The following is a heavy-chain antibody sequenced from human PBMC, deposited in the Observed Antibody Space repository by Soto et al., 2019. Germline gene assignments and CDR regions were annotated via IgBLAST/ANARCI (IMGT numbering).Heavy chain of an antibody. CDR2: ISYDGSNK. CDR1: GFSFSSYA. CDR3: ARELIAAAGTTFDY. Sequence: QVQLVESGGGVVQPGRSLRLSCAASGFSFSSYAMHCVLQAPGKGLEWVAVISYDGSNKYYADSVKGRFTISRDNSKNTLYLQMNSLRDEDTAVYYCARELIAAAGTTFDYWGQGTPVTVSS. J-gene: IGHJ4*02. D-gene: IGHD6-13*01. V-gene: IGHV3-30-3*01.